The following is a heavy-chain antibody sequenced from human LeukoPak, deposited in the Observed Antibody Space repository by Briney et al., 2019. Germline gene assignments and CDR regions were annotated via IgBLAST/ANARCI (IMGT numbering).Heavy chain of an antibody. D-gene: IGHD6-19*01. V-gene: IGHV3-7*01. CDR1: GFTFSNYR. CDR2: IGQDGSGN. Sequence: GGSLRLSCAASGFTFSNYRMNWVRQAPGKGLEWVASIGQDGSGNYYVDSVKGRFTISRDNAKNSLYLQMNSLRVEDTAVYYCARGGGWYFDYWGQGALITASS. J-gene: IGHJ4*02. CDR3: ARGGGWYFDY.